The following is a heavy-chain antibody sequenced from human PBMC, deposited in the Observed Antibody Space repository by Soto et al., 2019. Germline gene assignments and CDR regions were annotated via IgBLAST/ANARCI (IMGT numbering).Heavy chain of an antibody. CDR2: IYYSGST. J-gene: IGHJ5*02. CDR3: ARGWGLVPPPDWFDP. V-gene: IGHV4-31*03. D-gene: IGHD2-21*02. CDR1: GGSNSSGGYY. Sequence: QVQLQESGPGLAKPSQTLSLTCTVSGGSNSSGGYYWSWISQHPGKGLEWIGYIYYSGSTYYNPSLKSRVTISVDTSKNQFSLKLSSVTAADTAVYYCARGWGLVPPPDWFDPWGQGTLVTVSS.